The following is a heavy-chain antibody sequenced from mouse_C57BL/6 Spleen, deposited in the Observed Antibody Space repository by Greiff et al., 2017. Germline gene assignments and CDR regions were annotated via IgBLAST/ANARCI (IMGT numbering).Heavy chain of an antibody. CDR1: GFTFSSYA. V-gene: IGHV5-4*01. D-gene: IGHD1-1*01. J-gene: IGHJ3*01. Sequence: DVKLVESGGGLVKPGGSLKLSCAASGFTFSSYAMSWVRQTPEKRLEWVATISDGCSYTYYPDNVKGRFTISRDNAKNNLYLQMSHLKSEDTAMYYCARDGSPGWGQGTLVTVSA. CDR3: ARDGSPG. CDR2: ISDGCSYT.